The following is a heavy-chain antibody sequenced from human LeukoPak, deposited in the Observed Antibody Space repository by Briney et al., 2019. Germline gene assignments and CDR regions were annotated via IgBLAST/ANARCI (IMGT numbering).Heavy chain of an antibody. V-gene: IGHV1-69*05. J-gene: IGHJ3*02. CDR1: GDTFSSYA. CDR2: IIPIFGTA. Sequence: SVKVSCKASGDTFSSYAISWVRQAPGQGLEWMGRIIPIFGTANYAQKFQGRVTITTDESTSTAYMELSSLRSEDTAVYYCARPLRSGYYYNAFDIWGQGTMVTVSS. CDR3: ARPLRSGYYYNAFDI. D-gene: IGHD3-22*01.